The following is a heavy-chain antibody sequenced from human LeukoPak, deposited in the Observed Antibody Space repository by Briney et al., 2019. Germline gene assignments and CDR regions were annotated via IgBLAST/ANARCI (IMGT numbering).Heavy chain of an antibody. CDR1: GGSLSSSNW. J-gene: IGHJ4*02. D-gene: IGHD6-19*01. CDR2: IYHSGST. CDR3: ARRFRVGFGEFARIAVAGAIDY. V-gene: IGHV4-4*02. Sequence: SETLSLTCAVSGGSLSSSNWWGRVRPPPGKGLEWIGEIYHSGSTHYNPSLRNRVTISVDESKNQFSLKLSSVTAADTAVYYCARRFRVGFGEFARIAVAGAIDYWGQGTLVTVSS.